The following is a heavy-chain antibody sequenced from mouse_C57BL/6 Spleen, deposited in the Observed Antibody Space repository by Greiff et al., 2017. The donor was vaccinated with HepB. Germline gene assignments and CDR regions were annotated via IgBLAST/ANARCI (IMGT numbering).Heavy chain of an antibody. Sequence: QVHVKQPGAELVKPGASVKMSCKASGYTFTSYWITWVKQRPGQGLEWIGDIYPGSGSTNYNEKFKSKATLTVDTSSSTAYMQRSSLTSEDSAVYYCAGSSRPYAMDYWGQGTSVTVSS. D-gene: IGHD1-1*01. CDR3: AGSSRPYAMDY. V-gene: IGHV1-55*01. CDR2: IYPGSGST. CDR1: GYTFTSYW. J-gene: IGHJ4*01.